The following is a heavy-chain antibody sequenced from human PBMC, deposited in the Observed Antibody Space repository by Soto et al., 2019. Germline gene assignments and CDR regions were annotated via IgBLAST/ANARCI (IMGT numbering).Heavy chain of an antibody. D-gene: IGHD2-8*01. V-gene: IGHV1-69*01. CDR1: GGTFSSYA. CDR2: LIPIFGTA. J-gene: IGHJ6*02. CDR3: ARPIRVERVYATVYYYYGMDV. Sequence: QVQLVQSGAEVKKPGSSVKVSCKASGGTFSSYAISWVRQAPGQGLAWMGGLIPIFGTANYAQKFQGRVTTTADECTRTAYMELRSLRSEDTAVYYCARPIRVERVYATVYYYYGMDVWGQGNTVTVSS.